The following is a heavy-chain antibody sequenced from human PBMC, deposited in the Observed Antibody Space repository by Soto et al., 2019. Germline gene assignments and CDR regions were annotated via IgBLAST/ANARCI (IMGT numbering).Heavy chain of an antibody. Sequence: VQVVASGGGLVQPGRSLRLSCAVSGFRFEQYVMHWFRQPPGKGLECVSTVSPTGDTVAYADSVEGRFTVSRDNAKNSLYLQMNSLKVDDTAFYYCLKDAPNGSMEDWGQGNLVTVSS. CDR3: LKDAPNGSMED. CDR1: GFRFEQYV. D-gene: IGHD3-10*01. CDR2: VSPTGDTV. J-gene: IGHJ4*02. V-gene: IGHV3-9*01.